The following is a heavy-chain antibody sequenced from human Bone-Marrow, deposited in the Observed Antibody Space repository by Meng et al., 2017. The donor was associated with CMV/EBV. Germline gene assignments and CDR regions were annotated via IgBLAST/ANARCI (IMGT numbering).Heavy chain of an antibody. J-gene: IGHJ4*02. CDR2: INAYSGGT. CDR3: SRGLQRRPGAY. D-gene: IGHD1-1*01. V-gene: IGHV1-2*02. Sequence: ASVKVSCKASGYTFLDYYMHWVRQTPGQGLEWMGWINAYSGGTNYAQKFQGRVTMTTDTSISTADMELTSLCSDDTAVSYFSRGLQRRPGAYWGLGTLVTVAS. CDR1: GYTFLDYY.